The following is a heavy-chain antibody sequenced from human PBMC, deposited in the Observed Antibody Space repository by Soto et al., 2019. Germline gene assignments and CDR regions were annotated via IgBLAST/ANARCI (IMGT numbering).Heavy chain of an antibody. CDR2: IIPVFGTP. CDR3: ARDRAVPPTPRGSSHFYMDV. D-gene: IGHD2-15*01. V-gene: IGHV1-69*13. J-gene: IGHJ6*02. CDR1: GGSFTRYA. Sequence: GASVKVSCKASGGSFTRYAVRWVRQAPGQGLEWMGGIIPVFGTPDYAKRFQGRVTITADESTSTVYMELSSLRSEDTAIYYCARDRAVPPTPRGSSHFYMDVWGQGTKVTVSS.